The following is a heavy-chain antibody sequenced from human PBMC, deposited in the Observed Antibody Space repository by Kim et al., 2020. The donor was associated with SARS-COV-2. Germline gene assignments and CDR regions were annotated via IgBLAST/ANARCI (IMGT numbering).Heavy chain of an antibody. V-gene: IGHV3-7*01. J-gene: IGHJ1*01. D-gene: IGHD5-12*01. CDR1: GFTFSSYW. Sequence: GGSLRLSCAASGFTFSSYWMSWVRQAPGKGLEWVANIKQDGSEKYYVDSVKGRFTISRDNAKNTLYLQMNSLRAEDTAVYYCARPPETGRDGYTKHWGQGTLVTVSS. CDR3: ARPPETGRDGYTKH. CDR2: IKQDGSEK.